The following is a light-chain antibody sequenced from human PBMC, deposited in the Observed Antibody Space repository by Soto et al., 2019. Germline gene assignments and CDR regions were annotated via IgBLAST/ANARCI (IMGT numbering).Light chain of an antibody. J-gene: IGLJ1*01. CDR1: SSDIGGHDF. Sequence: QSALTQPASVSGSPGQSITISCTGTSSDIGGHDFLSWYQQHPGKAPKLIICEVNNRPSGVSNRFSASKSGNTASLTLSGLQTEDEADYYCMSYRRGDTLVFGTGTKVTVL. CDR2: EVN. CDR3: MSYRRGDTLV. V-gene: IGLV2-14*01.